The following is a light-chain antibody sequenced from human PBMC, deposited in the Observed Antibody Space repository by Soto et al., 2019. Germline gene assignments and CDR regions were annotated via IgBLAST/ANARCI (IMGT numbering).Light chain of an antibody. CDR1: QSVAGY. CDR3: QHRSIWRMYT. Sequence: ELLLTQSPATLSLSPGERATLSCRASQSVAGYLAWYQQKPGQGPRLLIYDTYNRATSAPPRLSGSGSGTDFTLTISSLEPEDFAIYYCQHRSIWRMYTFGQGPKLEIK. CDR2: DTY. V-gene: IGKV3-11*01. J-gene: IGKJ2*01.